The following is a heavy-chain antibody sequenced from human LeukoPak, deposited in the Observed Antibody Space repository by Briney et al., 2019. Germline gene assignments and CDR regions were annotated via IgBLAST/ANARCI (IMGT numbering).Heavy chain of an antibody. J-gene: IGHJ1*01. CDR1: GYTFIAYY. Sequence: ASVKVSCKATGYTFIAYYMHGMRPAPGQGREWMGWINPNSGGTNYAQKFQGRVTMTRDASISTAYIALSRLRSDDTAVYYCARDWYSSSWHKKAYYIVLWAQGTLVTVSS. CDR2: INPNSGGT. D-gene: IGHD6-13*01. CDR3: ARDWYSSSWHKKAYYIVL. V-gene: IGHV1-2*02.